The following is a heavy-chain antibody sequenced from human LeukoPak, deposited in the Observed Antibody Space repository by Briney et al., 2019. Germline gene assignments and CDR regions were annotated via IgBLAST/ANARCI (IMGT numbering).Heavy chain of an antibody. CDR3: ARVLERHFDY. CDR1: GYTFTGYY. Sequence: GASVKVSCKASGYTFTGYYIHWVRQAPGQGLEWMGWINPNSGGTNYAQKFQGRVTMTRDTSISTAYMELSRLRSDNTAVYYCARVLERHFDYWGQGTLVTVSS. CDR2: INPNSGGT. J-gene: IGHJ4*02. V-gene: IGHV1-2*02. D-gene: IGHD1-1*01.